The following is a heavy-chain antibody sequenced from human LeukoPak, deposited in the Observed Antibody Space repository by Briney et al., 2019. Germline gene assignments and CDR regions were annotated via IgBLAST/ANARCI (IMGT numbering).Heavy chain of an antibody. D-gene: IGHD2-2*01. J-gene: IGHJ5*02. CDR3: AKGFCSSTSCPWGDWFDP. CDR1: GFTFSSYA. CDR2: ISGSGGST. V-gene: IGHV3-23*01. Sequence: GSLRLSCAASGFTFSSYAMSWVRQAPGKGLEWVSAISGSGGSTYYADSVKGRFTISRDNSKNTLYLQMNSLRAEDTAVYYCAKGFCSSTSCPWGDWFDPWGQGTLVTVSS.